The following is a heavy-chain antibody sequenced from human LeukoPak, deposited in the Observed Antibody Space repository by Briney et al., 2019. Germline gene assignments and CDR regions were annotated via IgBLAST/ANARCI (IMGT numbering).Heavy chain of an antibody. CDR1: GGTFSSYA. Sequence: ASVKVSCKASGGTFSSYAISWVRQAPGQGLEWMGGIIPIFGTANYAQKFQGRVTITADKSTSTAYMELSSLRSEDTAVYYCARGGKYSSSFRWFDPWGQGTLVTVSS. D-gene: IGHD6-13*01. CDR2: IIPIFGTA. J-gene: IGHJ5*02. CDR3: ARGGKYSSSFRWFDP. V-gene: IGHV1-69*06.